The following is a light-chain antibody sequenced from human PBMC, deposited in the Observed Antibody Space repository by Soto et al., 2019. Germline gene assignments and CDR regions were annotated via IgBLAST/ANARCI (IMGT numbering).Light chain of an antibody. J-gene: IGKJ1*01. CDR2: GAS. Sequence: ESGLTQSPGTLSLSPGERATLSCRASQSVSSSYLAWYQQKPGQAPRLLIYGASNRATGIPDRFSGSGSGTDFTLTISKLEPEDFAVYHCQQYGGSPRTFGQGTKVDIK. V-gene: IGKV3-20*01. CDR3: QQYGGSPRT. CDR1: QSVSSSY.